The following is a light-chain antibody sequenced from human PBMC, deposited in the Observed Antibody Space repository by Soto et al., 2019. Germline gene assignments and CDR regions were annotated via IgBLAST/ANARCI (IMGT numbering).Light chain of an antibody. CDR1: QVIGSRY. CDR3: QQFGSSIPHT. J-gene: IGKJ2*01. CDR2: GAS. Sequence: EIVMTQSPGTLSLSPGERATISCRASQVIGSRYLAWYHQKSGQAPRLLIYGASSSATGMPDRFSGSGSGTDFTLTISRLELEDFGVYYCQQFGSSIPHTFGQGTKLEIK. V-gene: IGKV3-20*01.